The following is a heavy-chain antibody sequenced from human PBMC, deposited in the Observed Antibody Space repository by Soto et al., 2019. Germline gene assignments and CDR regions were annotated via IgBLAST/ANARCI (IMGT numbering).Heavy chain of an antibody. V-gene: IGHV4-31*02. CDR2: IYYSGTT. D-gene: IGHD3-22*01. CDR3: ATNGGYYDGSGPKYFPH. J-gene: IGHJ1*01. CDR1: GXXXTGGYX. Sequence: GXXXTGGYXXSCXRXHQGKGLECIWYIYYSGTTYYTTSLKSRVTISVDASKSQFSLKLSSVTVADTAVYYCATNGGYYDGSGPKYFPHWGPGTLVTVSS.